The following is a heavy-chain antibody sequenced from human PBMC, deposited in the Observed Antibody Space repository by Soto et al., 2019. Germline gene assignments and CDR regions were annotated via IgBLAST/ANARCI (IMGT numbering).Heavy chain of an antibody. CDR2: INPYNGNT. V-gene: IGHV1-18*01. CDR1: GYTFTSYG. J-gene: IGHJ4*02. CDR3: AKDAAVGIFDY. D-gene: IGHD1-26*01. Sequence: ASVKVSCKASGYTFTSYGISWVRQAPGQGLEWMGWINPYNGNTKYAQKLQGRVTMTTDTSTSTAYMELRSLRSDDTAVYYCAKDAAVGIFDYWGQGTLVTVS.